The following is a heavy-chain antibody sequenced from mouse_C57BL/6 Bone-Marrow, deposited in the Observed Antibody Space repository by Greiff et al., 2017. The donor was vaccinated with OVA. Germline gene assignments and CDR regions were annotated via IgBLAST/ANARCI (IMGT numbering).Heavy chain of an antibody. V-gene: IGHV1-15*01. J-gene: IGHJ2*01. CDR1: GYTFTDYE. Sequence: QVQLQQSGAELVRPGASVTLSCKASGYTFTDYEMHWVKQTPVHGLEWIGAIDPETGGTAYTQKFKGKAILTADKSSSTAYMELRSLTSEDSAVYYCTRWVGYYFDYWGQGTTLTVSS. CDR2: IDPETGGT. CDR3: TRWVGYYFDY. D-gene: IGHD6-1*01.